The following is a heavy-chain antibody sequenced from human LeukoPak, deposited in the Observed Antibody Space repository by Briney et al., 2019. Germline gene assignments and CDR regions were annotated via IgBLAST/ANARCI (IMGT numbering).Heavy chain of an antibody. CDR3: ARLSGAPIRHPIYHFDY. Sequence: SETLSLTCAVYGGSFSGYYWSWIRQPPGKGLEWIGNIYHSGSTYKNPSLKSRVTISLDTSKNQFSLNLSSVTAADTAMYYCARLSGAPIRHPIYHFDYWGQGTLVTVSS. J-gene: IGHJ4*02. V-gene: IGHV4-34*10. D-gene: IGHD2-2*02. CDR1: GGSFSGYY. CDR2: IYHSGST.